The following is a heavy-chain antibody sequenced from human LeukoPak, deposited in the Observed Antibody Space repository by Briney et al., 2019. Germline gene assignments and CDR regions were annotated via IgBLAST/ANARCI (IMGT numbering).Heavy chain of an antibody. CDR2: VSGSGGST. J-gene: IGHJ4*02. Sequence: GGSLRLACAASGFIFSGYWMHWVRQAPGKGLEWVSAVSGSGGSTHDADSVKGRFTISRDNSRNTLYLQMNSLRAEDTAIYYCARVMGPHYFDTSGSSRAFDFWGQGTLVTVSS. V-gene: IGHV3-23*01. CDR1: GFIFSGYW. CDR3: ARVMGPHYFDTSGSSRAFDF. D-gene: IGHD3-22*01.